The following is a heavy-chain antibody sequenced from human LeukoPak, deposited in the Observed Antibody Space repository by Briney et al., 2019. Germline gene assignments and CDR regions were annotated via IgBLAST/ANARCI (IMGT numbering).Heavy chain of an antibody. D-gene: IGHD6-13*01. CDR3: ARDRLASSYGSSWYDDY. J-gene: IGHJ4*02. CDR2: INPSGGST. V-gene: IGHV1-46*01. Sequence: ASVKVSCKASGYTFTSYFMHWVRQAPGQGLEWMGIINPSGGSTSYAQKFQGRVTMTRDTSTSTVYMELSSLRSEDTAVYYCARDRLASSYGSSWYDDYWGQGTLVTVSS. CDR1: GYTFTSYF.